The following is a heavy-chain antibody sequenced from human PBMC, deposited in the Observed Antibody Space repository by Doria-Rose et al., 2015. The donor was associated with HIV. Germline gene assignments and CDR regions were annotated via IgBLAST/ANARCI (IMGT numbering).Heavy chain of an antibody. D-gene: IGHD6-13*01. Sequence: QVTLKESGPVLVKPTETLTLTCTVSGVSLSSPGMGVSWIRQPPGKALEWLANIFSYDERSYKTSLRSRLTISRCTSKSQVVLTMTDMDPVGTATYYCARIKSSRWYHKYYIDFWGQGTLVIVSA. CDR1: GVSLSSPGMG. CDR3: ARIKSSRWYHKYYIDF. CDR2: IFSYDER. J-gene: IGHJ4*02. V-gene: IGHV2-26*01.